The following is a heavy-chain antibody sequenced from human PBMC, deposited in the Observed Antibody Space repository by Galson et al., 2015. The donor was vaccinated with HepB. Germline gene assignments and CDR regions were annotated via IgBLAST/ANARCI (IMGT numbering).Heavy chain of an antibody. V-gene: IGHV3-74*01. CDR1: GFTFSSYW. J-gene: IGHJ4*02. CDR3: ARTPATQLDY. Sequence: SLRLSCAGSGFTFSSYWMDWVRQAPGKGLVWVSRINNDGSSTTYAGSVKGRFTISRDNAKNTLYLQMNSLRAEDTAVYYCARTPATQLDYWGQGTLVTVSS. CDR2: INNDGSST.